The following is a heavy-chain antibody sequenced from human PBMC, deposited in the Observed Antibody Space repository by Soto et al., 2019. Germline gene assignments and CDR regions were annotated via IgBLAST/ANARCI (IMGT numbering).Heavy chain of an antibody. CDR3: ARDRIIGLGDYPRDYYYGMDV. Sequence: PSETLSLTCTVSGGSISSGGYYWSWIRQHPGKGLEWIGYIYYSGSTYYNPSLKSRVTISVDTSKNQFSLKLSSVTAADTAVYYCARDRIIGLGDYPRDYYYGMDVWGQGTTVTDSS. V-gene: IGHV4-31*03. CDR2: IYYSGST. J-gene: IGHJ6*02. CDR1: GGSISSGGYY. D-gene: IGHD4-17*01.